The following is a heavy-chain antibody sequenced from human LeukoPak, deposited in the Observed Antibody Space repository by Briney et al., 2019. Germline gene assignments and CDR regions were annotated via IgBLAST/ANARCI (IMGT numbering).Heavy chain of an antibody. V-gene: IGHV4-34*01. CDR3: ARGGVEMAYNYFDY. CDR2: INHSGST. Sequence: PSETLSLTCAVYGVSFSGYYWSWLRQPPGKGLEWIGEINHSGSTNYNPSLKSRVTISVDTSKNQFSLKLRSVTAADTAVYYCARGGVEMAYNYFDYWSQGTLVTVSS. CDR1: GVSFSGYY. J-gene: IGHJ4*02. D-gene: IGHD5-24*01.